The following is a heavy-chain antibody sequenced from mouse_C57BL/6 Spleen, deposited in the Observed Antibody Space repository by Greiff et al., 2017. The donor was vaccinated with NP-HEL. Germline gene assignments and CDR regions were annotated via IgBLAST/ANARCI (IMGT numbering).Heavy chain of an antibody. J-gene: IGHJ4*01. D-gene: IGHD3-2*02. Sequence: DVMLVESGGDLVKPGGSLKLSCAASGFTFSSYGMSWVRQTPDKRLEWVATISSGGSYTYYPDSVKGRFTISRDNAKNTLYLQMSSLKSEDTAMYYCARAQTPQAMDYWGQGTSVTVSS. CDR1: GFTFSSYG. CDR2: ISSGGSYT. CDR3: ARAQTPQAMDY. V-gene: IGHV5-6*02.